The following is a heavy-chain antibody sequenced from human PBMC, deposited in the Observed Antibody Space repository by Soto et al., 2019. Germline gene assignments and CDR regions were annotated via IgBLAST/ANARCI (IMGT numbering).Heavy chain of an antibody. J-gene: IGHJ6*02. CDR3: AKDSSSSTSYYYYGMDV. CDR2: ISWNSGSI. V-gene: IGHV3-9*01. D-gene: IGHD6-6*01. Sequence: GGSLRLSCAASGFTFDDYAMHWVRQAPGKGLEWVSGISWNSGSIGYADSVKGRFTISRDNAKNSLYLQMNSLGAEDTALYYCAKDSSSSTSYYYYGMDVWGQGTTVTVSS. CDR1: GFTFDDYA.